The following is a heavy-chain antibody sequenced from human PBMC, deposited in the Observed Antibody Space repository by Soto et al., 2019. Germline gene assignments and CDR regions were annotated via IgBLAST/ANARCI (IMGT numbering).Heavy chain of an antibody. J-gene: IGHJ3*01. CDR3: AKGSGDVLRSDGFDV. CDR2: IRSRSGLI. D-gene: IGHD4-17*01. V-gene: IGHV3-21*01. CDR1: GFTFNTCS. Sequence: EVQLVESGGGLVKPGGSLRLPCEASGFTFNTCSMNWVRLAPGKGLEWVSSIRSRSGLIYYAVSVKGRFTISRDNAKNSLYLQMSSLRAEDTAVYYCAKGSGDVLRSDGFDVWGQGTTVTVSS.